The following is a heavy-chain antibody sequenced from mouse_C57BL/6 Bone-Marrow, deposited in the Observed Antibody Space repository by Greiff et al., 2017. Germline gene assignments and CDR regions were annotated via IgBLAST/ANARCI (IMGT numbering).Heavy chain of an antibody. CDR1: GYTFTNYW. D-gene: IGHD2-4*01. CDR2: MHPNGGSP. CDR3: ARSYDYDDYTMDY. J-gene: IGHJ4*01. Sequence: VQLQQPGAELVKPGASVKLSCKASGYTFTNYWMHWVKPRPGQGLELIGMMHPNGGSPDYNEKFKSEATLSVNQSSRTAYMELSSLTSEDSAVYYCARSYDYDDYTMDYGGQGTSVTVSS. V-gene: IGHV1-64*01.